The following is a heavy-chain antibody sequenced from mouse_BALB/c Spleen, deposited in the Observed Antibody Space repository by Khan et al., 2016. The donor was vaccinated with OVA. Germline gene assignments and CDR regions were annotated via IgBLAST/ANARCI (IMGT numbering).Heavy chain of an antibody. D-gene: IGHD1-1*01. V-gene: IGHV3-2*02. J-gene: IGHJ4*01. CDR1: GYSITSDYA. CDR3: ARNNYYGYAKDY. CDR2: ISYGGST. Sequence: EVKLEESGPGLVKPSQSLSLTCTVTGYSITSDYAWDWIRQFPGNKLEWMGYISYGGSTSYNPSLKSRISITRDTSKNQFFLQLNSVTTEDTATYYCARNNYYGYAKDYRGHGTSDTVAS.